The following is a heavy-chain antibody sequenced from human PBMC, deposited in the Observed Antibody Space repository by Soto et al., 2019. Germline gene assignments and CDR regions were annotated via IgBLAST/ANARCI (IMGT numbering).Heavy chain of an antibody. D-gene: IGHD6-19*01. J-gene: IGHJ4*02. CDR1: GFTFSTDS. V-gene: IGHV3-48*02. CDR2: ISTSGATR. CDR3: ARFFGSGFDY. Sequence: EVQLVESGRGLVQPGGSLRLSCVASGFTFSTDSMNWVRQAPGKGLEWVAHISTSGATRYYADSVKGRFTISRDNAKTSLYLQLDSLRNEDTAVYYCARFFGSGFDYWGQGTLVTVSS.